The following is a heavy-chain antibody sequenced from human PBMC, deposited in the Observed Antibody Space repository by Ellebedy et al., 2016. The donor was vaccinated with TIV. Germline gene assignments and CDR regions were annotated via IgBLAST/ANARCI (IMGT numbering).Heavy chain of an antibody. CDR1: GLTFSDYS. V-gene: IGHV3-11*06. CDR2: ISTSVTYT. D-gene: IGHD3-16*01. CDR3: ARAVGGGNGGHFDY. Sequence: PGGSLRLSCAASGLTFSDYSMSWIRQAPGKGLEWVSYISTSVTYTEYGDSVKGRFTISRDNVKNSLYLQMDSLRAEDTAVYYCARAVGGGNGGHFDYWGQGTLVTVSS. J-gene: IGHJ4*02.